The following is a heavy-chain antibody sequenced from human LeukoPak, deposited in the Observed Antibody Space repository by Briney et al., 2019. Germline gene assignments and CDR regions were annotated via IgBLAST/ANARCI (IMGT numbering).Heavy chain of an antibody. Sequence: GASVKVSCKASGYTFTSYYMHWVRQAPGQGLEWMGIINPSGGSTSYAQKFQGRVTMTRDTSTSTVYMELSSLRSEDTAVYYRARDQSVYYDSSGYDYWGQGTLVTVSS. CDR1: GYTFTSYY. J-gene: IGHJ4*02. CDR3: ARDQSVYYDSSGYDY. V-gene: IGHV1-46*01. D-gene: IGHD3-22*01. CDR2: INPSGGST.